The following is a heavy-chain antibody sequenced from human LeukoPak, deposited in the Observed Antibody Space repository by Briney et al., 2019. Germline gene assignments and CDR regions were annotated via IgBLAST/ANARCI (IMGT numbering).Heavy chain of an antibody. V-gene: IGHV3-30*04. CDR3: AKAAYDSSGYYFDY. J-gene: IGHJ4*02. D-gene: IGHD3-22*01. Sequence: PGGSLRLSCAASGFTFSSYAMHWVRQAPGKGLEWVAVISYDGSNKYYADSVKGRVTISRDNSKNTLYLQMNSLRAENTAVYYCAKAAYDSSGYYFDYWGQGTLVTVSS. CDR1: GFTFSSYA. CDR2: ISYDGSNK.